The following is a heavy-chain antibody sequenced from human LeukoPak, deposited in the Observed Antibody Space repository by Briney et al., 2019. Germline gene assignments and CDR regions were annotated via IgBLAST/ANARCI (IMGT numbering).Heavy chain of an antibody. J-gene: IGHJ4*02. D-gene: IGHD2-2*01. CDR2: ISGSGGST. V-gene: IGHV3-23*01. CDR1: GFTFSSYA. CDR3: AKGYCSSTSCPYYFDY. Sequence: QPGGSLRLSCAASGFTFSSYAMSWVRQAPGKGLEWVSAISGSGGSTYYADSVKGRFTISRDNSKNTLYLQMNSLRAEDTAVYYCAKGYCSSTSCPYYFDYWGQGTLVTVSS.